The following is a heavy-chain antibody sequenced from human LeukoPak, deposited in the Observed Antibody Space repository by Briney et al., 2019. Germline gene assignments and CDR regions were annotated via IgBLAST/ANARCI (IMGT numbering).Heavy chain of an antibody. J-gene: IGHJ3*02. V-gene: IGHV1-46*01. Sequence: GASVKVSCKASGYTFTSYYTHWVRQAPGQGLEWMGIINPSGGSTSYAQKFQGRVTMTRDTSTSTVYMELSSLRSEDTAVYYCARDPRDSSGYYYGDAFDIWGQGTIVTVSS. D-gene: IGHD3-22*01. CDR2: INPSGGST. CDR3: ARDPRDSSGYYYGDAFDI. CDR1: GYTFTSYY.